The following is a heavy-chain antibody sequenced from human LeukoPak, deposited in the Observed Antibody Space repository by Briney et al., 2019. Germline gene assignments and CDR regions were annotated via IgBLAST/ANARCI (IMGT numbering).Heavy chain of an antibody. CDR2: FDPEDGET. D-gene: IGHD4-11*01. Sequence: ASVKVSCKVSGYTLTELSMHWVRQAPGKGLEWMGGFDPEDGETIYAQKFQGRVTMTEDTSTDTAYMELSSLRSEDTAVYYCATDEGKDYSNPLDYWGQGTLVIVSS. V-gene: IGHV1-24*01. CDR3: ATDEGKDYSNPLDY. CDR1: GYTLTELS. J-gene: IGHJ4*02.